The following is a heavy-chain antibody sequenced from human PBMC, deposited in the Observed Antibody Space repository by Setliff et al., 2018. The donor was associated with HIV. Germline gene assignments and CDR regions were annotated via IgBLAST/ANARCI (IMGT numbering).Heavy chain of an antibody. CDR2: INHSGST. Sequence: SETLSLTCAVYGGSFSGYYWSWIRQPPGKGLELIGEINHSGSTNYNPSLKSRVTISVDTSKNQFSLKLNSVTAADTAVYYCASGREAVAGALHFDYWGQGPLVTVSS. CDR3: ASGREAVAGALHFDY. CDR1: GGSFSGYY. J-gene: IGHJ4*02. D-gene: IGHD6-19*01. V-gene: IGHV4-34*01.